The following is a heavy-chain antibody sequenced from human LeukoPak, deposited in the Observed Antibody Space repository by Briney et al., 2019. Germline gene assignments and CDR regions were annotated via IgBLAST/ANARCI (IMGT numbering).Heavy chain of an antibody. D-gene: IGHD2-15*01. CDR3: ASQKDIVSPWDY. CDR1: GFTFSSYS. CDR2: ISSSSSYI. J-gene: IGHJ4*02. V-gene: IGHV3-21*01. Sequence: PGGSLRLSCAASGFTFSSYSMNWVRQAPGKGLEWVSSISSSSSYIYYADSVKGRFTISRDNAKNSLYLQMNSLRAEDTAVYYCASQKDIVSPWDYWGQGTLVTVSS.